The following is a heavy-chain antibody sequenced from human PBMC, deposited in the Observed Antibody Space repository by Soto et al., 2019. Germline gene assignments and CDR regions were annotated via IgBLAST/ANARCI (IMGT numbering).Heavy chain of an antibody. D-gene: IGHD5-12*01. CDR1: GFICSSYD. V-gene: IGHV3-23*01. J-gene: IGHJ4*02. CDR3: AKVKGIVATGSSDY. Sequence: VGSLRLSCAASGFICSSYDMSWVRQAPGKGLEWVSTILVGGSPHYEDSVKGRFTISRDNSKNTLYLQMNSLRAEDTAVYYCAKVKGIVATGSSDYWGQGTLVTVSS. CDR2: ILVGGSP.